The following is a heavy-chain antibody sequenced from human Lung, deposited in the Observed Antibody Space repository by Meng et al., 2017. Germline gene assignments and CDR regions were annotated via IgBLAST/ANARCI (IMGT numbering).Heavy chain of an antibody. Sequence: QVQLQESGPGLVKPSQTLSLTCTVSGGSISSGDYYWSWIRQPPGKGLEWIGYIYYSGSTYYTPSLKSRVIISVDTSKNPFSLKLTSVTGADTAVYYCARVGGCSGGGCYHRLFDYWGQGTLVTVSS. CDR3: ARVGGCSGGGCYHRLFDY. D-gene: IGHD2-15*01. CDR2: IYYSGST. CDR1: GGSISSGDYY. J-gene: IGHJ4*02. V-gene: IGHV4-30-4*01.